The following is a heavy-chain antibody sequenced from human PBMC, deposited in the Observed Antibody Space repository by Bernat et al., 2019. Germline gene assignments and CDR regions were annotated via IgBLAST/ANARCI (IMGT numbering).Heavy chain of an antibody. CDR2: ISGSGGST. CDR3: AKDPGGYGFGEVRDY. D-gene: IGHD3-10*01. Sequence: EVQLVESGGGLVQPGGSLRLSCAASGFTFSSYAMSWVRQAPGKGLEWVSAISGSGGSTYSADTVKGRFTISRDNSKNTLYLQMNSLRAEDTAVYYCAKDPGGYGFGEVRDYWGQGTLVTVSS. CDR1: GFTFSSYA. J-gene: IGHJ4*02. V-gene: IGHV3-23*04.